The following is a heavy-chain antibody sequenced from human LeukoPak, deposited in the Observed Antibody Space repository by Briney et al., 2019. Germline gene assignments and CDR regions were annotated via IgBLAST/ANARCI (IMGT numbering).Heavy chain of an antibody. CDR1: VFTLSTYR. V-gene: IGHV3-48*01. Sequence: GGSLRLSCAASVFTLSTYRMIWVRQAQWKGLEWVSYISRSSSTIYYADSVKGRFTISRDNAKNSLYLQMNSLRAEDTAVYYCASEAYCGGDCYQVDYWGQGPLVTVSS. D-gene: IGHD2-21*02. J-gene: IGHJ4*02. CDR2: ISRSSSTI. CDR3: ASEAYCGGDCYQVDY.